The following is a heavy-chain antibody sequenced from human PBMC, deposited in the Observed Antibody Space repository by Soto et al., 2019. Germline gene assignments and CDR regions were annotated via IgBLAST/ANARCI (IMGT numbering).Heavy chain of an antibody. CDR3: ARDRDILTAYYPY. J-gene: IGHJ4*02. CDR1: GYTFTTYA. V-gene: IGHV1-3*01. CDR2: INAGNGDT. Sequence: QVPLVQSGAEVRKPGASVKVSCKASGYTFTTYALHWVRQAPGQRLEWMGWINAGNGDTKYSQKFQGRVTFTRDTSASTAYMELSSLISEDTAVYYCARDRDILTAYYPYWGQGTLVTVSS. D-gene: IGHD3-9*01.